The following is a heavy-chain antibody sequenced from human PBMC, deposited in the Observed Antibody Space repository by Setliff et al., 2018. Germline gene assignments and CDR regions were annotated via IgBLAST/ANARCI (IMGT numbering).Heavy chain of an antibody. CDR2: INQDGSGK. CDR1: GFIFSSYW. D-gene: IGHD6-6*01. CDR3: ATYKRSSSFEY. J-gene: IGHJ4*02. V-gene: IGHV3-7*03. Sequence: GGSLRLSCAASGFIFSSYWMNWVRQAPGKGLEWVATINQDGSGKYYVDSVKGRFTISRDNAKNSLYLQTNSPRAEDTAVYYCATYKRSSSFEYWGQGSLVTVS.